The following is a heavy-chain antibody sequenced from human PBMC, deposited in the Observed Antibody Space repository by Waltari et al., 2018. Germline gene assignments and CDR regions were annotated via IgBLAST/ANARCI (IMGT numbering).Heavy chain of an antibody. J-gene: IGHJ6*03. Sequence: QVQLQESGPGLVKPSQTLSLTCTVSGGSISSGSYYWSWIRQPAGKGLEWIGRIYTSGSTNYNPSLKRRVTISVDTAKTQFSLKLSSVTAADTAVYYCAAAGISYYYYYMDVWGKGTTVTVSS. V-gene: IGHV4-61*02. CDR1: GGSISSGSYY. CDR2: IYTSGST. CDR3: AAAGISYYYYYMDV. D-gene: IGHD6-13*01.